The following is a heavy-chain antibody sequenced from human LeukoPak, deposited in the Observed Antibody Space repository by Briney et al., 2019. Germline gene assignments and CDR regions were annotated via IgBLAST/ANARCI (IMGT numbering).Heavy chain of an antibody. CDR1: GGSISSGGYS. CDR3: ARVARFGELRFDY. D-gene: IGHD3-10*01. V-gene: IGHV4-30-2*01. Sequence: SQTLSLTCAVSGGSISSGGYSWSWIRQPPGKGLEWTGYIYHSGSTYYNPSLKSRVTISVDRSKNQFSLKLSSVTAADTAVYYCARVARFGELRFDYWGQGTLVTVSS. J-gene: IGHJ4*02. CDR2: IYHSGST.